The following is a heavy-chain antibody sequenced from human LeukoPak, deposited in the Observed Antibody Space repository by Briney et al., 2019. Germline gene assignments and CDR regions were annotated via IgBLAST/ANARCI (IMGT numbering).Heavy chain of an antibody. J-gene: IGHJ4*02. D-gene: IGHD6-13*01. CDR1: GGSISSYY. Sequence: PSETLSLTCTVSGGSISSYYWSWVRQPAGKGLEWIGRIYASGNTNYNPSLKGRVTMTVDTSKNQFSLNLSSVTAADTAVYYCARGQGSSWYYFDSWGQGTLVTVSS. CDR3: ARGQGSSWYYFDS. V-gene: IGHV4-4*07. CDR2: IYASGNT.